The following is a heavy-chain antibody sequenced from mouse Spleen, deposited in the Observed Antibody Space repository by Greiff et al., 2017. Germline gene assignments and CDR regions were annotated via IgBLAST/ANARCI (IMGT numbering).Heavy chain of an antibody. Sequence: QVQLKQPGTELVKPGASVKLSCKASGYTFTSYWMHWVKQRPGQGLEWIGNINPSNGGTNYNEKFKSKATLTVDKSSSTAYMQLSSLTSEDSAVYYCARGGIYYYGSTQRAMDYWGQGTSVTVSS. V-gene: IGHV1-53*01. CDR1: GYTFTSYW. CDR3: ARGGIYYYGSTQRAMDY. J-gene: IGHJ4*01. CDR2: INPSNGGT. D-gene: IGHD1-1*01.